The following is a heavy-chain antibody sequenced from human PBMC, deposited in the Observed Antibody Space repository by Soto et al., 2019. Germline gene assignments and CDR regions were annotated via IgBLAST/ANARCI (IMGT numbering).Heavy chain of an antibody. V-gene: IGHV4-59*11. CDR1: GASMSSHY. CDR2: ISYSGST. Sequence: PSETLSLTCTVSGASMSSHYWTWLRQSPGKGLEWIGYISYSGSTYYNPSHKSRVTISADTSRNQFSLKLSAVISADTAVYYCERAEPDASVGYWGQGTLVTVSS. D-gene: IGHD2-2*01. CDR3: ERAEPDASVGY. J-gene: IGHJ4*02.